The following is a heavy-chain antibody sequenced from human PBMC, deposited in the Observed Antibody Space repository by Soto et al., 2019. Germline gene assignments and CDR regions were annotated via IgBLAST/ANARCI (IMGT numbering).Heavy chain of an antibody. CDR1: GGSISSYY. Sequence: SETLSLTCTVSGGSISSYYLSGIRQPTGKGLEWIWYIYYIGSTNYNPSLKSRVTISVDTSKNQFSLKLSSVNAADTAVYYCARGLPRLYYFDYWGQGTLVTVSS. CDR2: IYYIGST. J-gene: IGHJ4*02. D-gene: IGHD2-15*01. CDR3: ARGLPRLYYFDY. V-gene: IGHV4-59*01.